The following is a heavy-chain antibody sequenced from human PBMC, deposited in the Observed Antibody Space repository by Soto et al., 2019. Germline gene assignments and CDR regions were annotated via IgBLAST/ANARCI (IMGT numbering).Heavy chain of an antibody. CDR1: GFTFSSYS. CDR3: ASVLERRTGYYYYGIDV. CDR2: ISRSSSTI. V-gene: IGHV3-48*01. D-gene: IGHD1-1*01. Sequence: EVQLVESGGGLVQPGGSLRLSCAASGFTFSSYSMNWVRQAPGKGLEWVSYISRSSSTIYYADSVKGRFTISRDNAKNSLYLKLNSLRAEDTAVYYCASVLERRTGYYYYGIDVWGQGTTVTVSS. J-gene: IGHJ6*02.